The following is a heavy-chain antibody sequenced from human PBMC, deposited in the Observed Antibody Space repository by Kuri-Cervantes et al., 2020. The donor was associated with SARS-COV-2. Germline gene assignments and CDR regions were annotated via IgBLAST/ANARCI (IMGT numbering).Heavy chain of an antibody. CDR3: VRDGDHWNFDY. D-gene: IGHD1-1*01. Sequence: GGSLRLSCAASGFTFSGHWLHWVRQAPGKGLVWVSRINPDGSYTNNADSVKGRFTLSRDNAKHMLFLQMNSLRAEDTAVYYCVRDGDHWNFDYWGQGTLVTVSS. V-gene: IGHV3-74*01. CDR2: INPDGSYT. J-gene: IGHJ4*02. CDR1: GFTFSGHW.